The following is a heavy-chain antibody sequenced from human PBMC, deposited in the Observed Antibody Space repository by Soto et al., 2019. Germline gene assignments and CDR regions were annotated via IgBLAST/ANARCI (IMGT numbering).Heavy chain of an antibody. J-gene: IGHJ4*02. Sequence: LCGGSVSIGSFYWSWIRQSPGKGLEWIGYMYYSGKTNYNPSLKTRVTISVDTSKNQFSLTLNSVSAADTAVYYCARGEGYYYQLRYWGQGTLVTVSS. CDR2: MYYSGKT. CDR1: GGSVSIGSFY. D-gene: IGHD3-22*01. CDR3: ARGEGYYYQLRY. V-gene: IGHV4-61*01.